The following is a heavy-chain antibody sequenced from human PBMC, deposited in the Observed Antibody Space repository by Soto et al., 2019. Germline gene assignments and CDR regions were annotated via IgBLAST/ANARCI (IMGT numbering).Heavy chain of an antibody. Sequence: LSWRGAGCTCADHSRSLIRQAPGKGLEWVGLIRSEANGGTTHYAASVHGGFIISRDDSRGIAFLQMNNLKSEDTAVYYCTRVGNFDYCGQGPLVT. CDR2: IRSEANGGTT. J-gene: IGHJ4*02. CDR3: TRVGNFDY. D-gene: IGHD1-26*01. V-gene: IGHV3-49*03. CDR1: GCTCADHS.